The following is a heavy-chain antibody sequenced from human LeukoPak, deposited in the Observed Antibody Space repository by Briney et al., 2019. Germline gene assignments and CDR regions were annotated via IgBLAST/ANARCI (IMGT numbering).Heavy chain of an antibody. D-gene: IGHD3-16*01. V-gene: IGHV3-7*05. J-gene: IGHJ4*02. Sequence: GGSLRLSCEASGFTVRNNYMTWVRQAPGKGLEWVANIKQDGSEKYYVDSVKGRFTISRDNVKNSLYLQMNSLRAEDTAVYYCTRTHGDWGQGTLVTVSS. CDR3: TRTHGD. CDR1: GFTVRNNY. CDR2: IKQDGSEK.